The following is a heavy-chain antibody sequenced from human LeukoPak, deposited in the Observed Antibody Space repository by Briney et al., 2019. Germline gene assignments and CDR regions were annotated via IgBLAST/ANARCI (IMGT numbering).Heavy chain of an antibody. Sequence: SETLSLTCTVSGGSISSSSYYWGWIRQPPGKGLEWIGSIYYSGSTYYNPSLKSRVTISVDTSKNQFSLKLSSVTAADTVVYYCARFEYGYSADYWGQGTLVAVSS. CDR3: ARFEYGYSADY. J-gene: IGHJ4*02. CDR2: IYYSGST. D-gene: IGHD5-24*01. CDR1: GGSISSSSYY. V-gene: IGHV4-39*01.